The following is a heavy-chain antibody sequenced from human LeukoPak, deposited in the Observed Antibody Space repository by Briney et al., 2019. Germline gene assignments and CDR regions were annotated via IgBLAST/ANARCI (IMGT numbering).Heavy chain of an antibody. V-gene: IGHV3-21*01. D-gene: IGHD3-16*01. CDR1: GFTFSRYS. CDR3: AKATLGGGSPKGDYYYMDV. CDR2: ISSSSSDI. J-gene: IGHJ6*03. Sequence: GGSLRLSCAASGFTFSRYSMNWVRQAPGMGLKWVSSISSSSSDIYYADSVKGRFTISRDNAKNSLYLQMNSLRAEDTAVYYCAKATLGGGSPKGDYYYMDVWGKGTTVTISS.